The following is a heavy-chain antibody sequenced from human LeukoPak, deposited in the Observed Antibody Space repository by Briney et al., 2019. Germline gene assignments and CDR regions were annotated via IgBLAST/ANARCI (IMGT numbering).Heavy chain of an antibody. Sequence: GRSLRLSCAASGFTFSSYAMHWVRQAPGKGLEWVAVISYDGSNKYYADSVKGRFTISRDNSKNTLYLQMNNLRAEDTAVYYCATSSYTGFDYWGQGTLVTVSS. CDR1: GFTFSSYA. D-gene: IGHD2-2*02. CDR3: ATSSYTGFDY. CDR2: ISYDGSNK. V-gene: IGHV3-30-3*01. J-gene: IGHJ4*02.